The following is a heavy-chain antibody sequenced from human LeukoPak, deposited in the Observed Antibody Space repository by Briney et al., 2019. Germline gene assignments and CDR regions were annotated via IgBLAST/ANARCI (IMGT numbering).Heavy chain of an antibody. CDR2: IWYDGSDK. J-gene: IGHJ5*02. Sequence: GGSLRLSCVASGFTFNSYAMYWVRQAPGKGLQWVAVIWYDGSDKYYADSVKGRFTISRDNSKNTLYLQMNSLRAEDTAVYYCVRGGESTWSWGQGTLVTVSS. CDR1: GFTFNSYA. D-gene: IGHD2-15*01. CDR3: VRGGESTWS. V-gene: IGHV3-33*01.